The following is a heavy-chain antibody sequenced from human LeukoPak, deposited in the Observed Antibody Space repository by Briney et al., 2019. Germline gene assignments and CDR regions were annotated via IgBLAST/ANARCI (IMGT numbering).Heavy chain of an antibody. D-gene: IGHD6-13*01. Sequence: SETLSLTCTVSGGSISSNSYYWSWIRQHPGKGLEWIGYIYYSGSTYYNPSLKSRVTISVDTSKNQFSLKLSSVTAADTAVYYCAREYSSSWYGRYFDYWGQGTLVTVSS. CDR1: GGSISSNSYY. V-gene: IGHV4-31*03. CDR2: IYYSGST. J-gene: IGHJ4*02. CDR3: AREYSSSWYGRYFDY.